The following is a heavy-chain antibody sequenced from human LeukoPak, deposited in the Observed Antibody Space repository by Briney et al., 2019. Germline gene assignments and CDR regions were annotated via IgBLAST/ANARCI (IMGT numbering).Heavy chain of an antibody. J-gene: IGHJ4*02. V-gene: IGHV3-21*01. CDR3: ARVAPLFDIVVVPAASDY. Sequence: GGSLRLSRAASGFTFSSYSMNWVRQAPGKGLEWVSSISSSSSYIYYADSVKGRFTISRDNAKNSLYLQMNSLRAEDTAVYYCARVAPLFDIVVVPAASDYWGQGTLVTVSS. CDR1: GFTFSSYS. D-gene: IGHD2-2*01. CDR2: ISSSSSYI.